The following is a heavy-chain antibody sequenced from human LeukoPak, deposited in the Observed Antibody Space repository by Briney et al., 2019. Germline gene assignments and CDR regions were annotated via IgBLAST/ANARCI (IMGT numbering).Heavy chain of an antibody. V-gene: IGHV1-69*04. CDR1: GGTFSSYA. J-gene: IGHJ3*02. CDR3: AREGADAFDI. CDR2: VIPILGIA. D-gene: IGHD4/OR15-4a*01. Sequence: GASVKVSCKASGGTFSSYAISWVRQAPGQGLEWMGRVIPILGIANYAQRFQGRVTITADKSTSTAYMELSSLRSEDTAVYYCAREGADAFDIWGQGTMVTVSS.